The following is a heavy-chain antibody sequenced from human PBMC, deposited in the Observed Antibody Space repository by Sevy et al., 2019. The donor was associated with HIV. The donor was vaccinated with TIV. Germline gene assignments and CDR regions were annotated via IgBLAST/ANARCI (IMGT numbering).Heavy chain of an antibody. CDR2: ILHSGGT. D-gene: IGHD1-26*01. J-gene: IGHJ4*02. V-gene: IGHV4-4*02. CDR3: VREGTTTSFDY. CDR1: GDSIISTNW. Sequence: SETLSLTCAVSGDSIISTNWWSWVRQPPGKGLEWIGEILHSGGTNYNPSLKSRVTISVDKSKNQVSLNLSSVTAADTAVYYCVREGTTTSFDYWGQGALVTVSS.